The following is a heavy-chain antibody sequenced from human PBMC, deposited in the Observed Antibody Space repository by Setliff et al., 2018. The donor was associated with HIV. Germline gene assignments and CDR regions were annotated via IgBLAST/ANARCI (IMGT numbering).Heavy chain of an antibody. CDR3: ARLGSGWSDSYYYAMDI. D-gene: IGHD6-19*01. V-gene: IGHV1-18*01. Sequence: EASVKVSCKASGYTFTTYGIPWVRQAPGHGLEWVGWISPNFGHTKYAQRFLDRVTMTIDTAKSRAYMELRSLRSDDTAVYFCARLGSGWSDSYYYAMDIRGQGTTVTVS. CDR1: GYTFTTYG. J-gene: IGHJ6*02. CDR2: ISPNFGHT.